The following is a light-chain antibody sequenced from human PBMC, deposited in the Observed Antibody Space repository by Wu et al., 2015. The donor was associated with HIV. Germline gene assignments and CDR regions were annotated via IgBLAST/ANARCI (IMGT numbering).Light chain of an antibody. V-gene: IGKV1-9*01. CDR3: HQFYMHPRS. J-gene: IGKJ2*03. Sequence: QLTQSPYSLSASVGDRVTITCRASQDISNYLAWYQQKPGKAPKLLIYGASTLQSGVPSRFSGSGSGTDFTLTINSLQPEDSATYYCHQFYMHPRSFGQGTRLEIK. CDR2: GAS. CDR1: QDISNY.